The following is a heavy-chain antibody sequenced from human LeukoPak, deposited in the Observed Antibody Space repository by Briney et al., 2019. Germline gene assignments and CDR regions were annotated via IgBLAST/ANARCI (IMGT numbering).Heavy chain of an antibody. CDR3: AKVAASVEMAIADY. D-gene: IGHD5-24*01. CDR1: GFTFSSYA. CDR2: ISGSGGST. V-gene: IGHV3-23*01. Sequence: GGSLRLSCADSGFTFSSYAMRWVRQAPGKGLEWVSAISGSGGSTYYADSVKGRFTISRDNSKNTLYLQMNSLRAEDTAVYYCAKVAASVEMAIADYWGQGTLVTVSS. J-gene: IGHJ4*02.